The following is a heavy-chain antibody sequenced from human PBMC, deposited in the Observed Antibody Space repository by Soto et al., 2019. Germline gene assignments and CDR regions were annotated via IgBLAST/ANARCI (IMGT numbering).Heavy chain of an antibody. J-gene: IGHJ6*02. CDR2: ISSAGSYI. CDR3: ARGLNPRVMDV. Sequence: EVQLEESGGGLVRPGGSLRLSCATSGFTFSSYTMNWVRQAPGKGLEWVSSISSAGSYIYYPDSLKGRFTISRDNAKKSLYLQMNSLRAEDTAVYYCARGLNPRVMDVWGQGTTVTVSS. V-gene: IGHV3-21*02. D-gene: IGHD3-22*01. CDR1: GFTFSSYT.